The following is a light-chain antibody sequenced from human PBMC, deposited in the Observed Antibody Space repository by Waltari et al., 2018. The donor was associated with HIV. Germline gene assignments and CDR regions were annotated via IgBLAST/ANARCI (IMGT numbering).Light chain of an antibody. V-gene: IGLV8-61*01. J-gene: IGLJ3*02. Sequence: QTVVTQEPSFSVFPGGTLTLTCRFSSDPVPTSYHPIWYQQTPGQAPRTLIYSTNTRSSGVPDRFSGSILGNKAALTITGAQADDESDYYCVLYMGSGISVFGGGTKLTDL. CDR1: SDPVPTSYH. CDR2: STN. CDR3: VLYMGSGISV.